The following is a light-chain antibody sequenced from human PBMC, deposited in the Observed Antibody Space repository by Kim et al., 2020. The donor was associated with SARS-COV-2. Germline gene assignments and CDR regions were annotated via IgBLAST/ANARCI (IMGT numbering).Light chain of an antibody. J-gene: IGLJ2*01. CDR3: GTWDSSLNAVV. V-gene: IGLV1-51*01. CDR2: DNN. CDR1: SSNIGNNY. Sequence: GQTAPRSCTGSSSNIGNNYVSWYQQLTETAPKLLIYDNNKRHSGIPDRFSGSKSGTSATLGITGLQTGDEAEYYCGTWDSSLNAVVFGGGTQLTVL.